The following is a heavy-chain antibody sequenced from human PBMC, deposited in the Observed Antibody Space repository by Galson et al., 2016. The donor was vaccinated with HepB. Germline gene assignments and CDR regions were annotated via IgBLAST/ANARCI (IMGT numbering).Heavy chain of an antibody. V-gene: IGHV6-1*01. Sequence: CAISGDSVSSNTAGWNWIRQSPSRGLEWLGRTFYRSNGQNDSAESVKSRITIKPDTSKNQFSLQLNSVTPEDTAVYYCARSYRPGRGFGWWGQGTLVTVSS. J-gene: IGHJ1*01. D-gene: IGHD3-3*01. CDR1: GDSVSSNTAG. CDR3: ARSYRPGRGFGW. CDR2: TFYRSNGQN.